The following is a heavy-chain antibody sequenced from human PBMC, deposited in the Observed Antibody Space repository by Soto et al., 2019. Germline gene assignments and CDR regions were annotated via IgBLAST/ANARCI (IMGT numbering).Heavy chain of an antibody. D-gene: IGHD5-12*01. CDR1: GYSISSGYY. J-gene: IGHJ4*02. CDR2: IYHSGST. Sequence: PSETLSLTCAVSGYSISSGYYWGWIRQPPGKGLEWIGSIYHSGSTYYNPSLKSRVTISVDTSKNQFSLKLSSVTAADTAVYYCARGTGDGYNWGYFDYWGQGTLVTV. V-gene: IGHV4-38-2*01. CDR3: ARGTGDGYNWGYFDY.